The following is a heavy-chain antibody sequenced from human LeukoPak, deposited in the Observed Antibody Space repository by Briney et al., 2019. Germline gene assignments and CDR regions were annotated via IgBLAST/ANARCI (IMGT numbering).Heavy chain of an antibody. CDR2: IYYSGST. CDR3: ARDRGSSHPYYGMDV. Sequence: SETLSLTCTVSGGSISSGDYYWSWIRQPPGKGLEWIGYIYYSGSTYYNPSLKSRVTISVDTSKNQFSLKLSSVTAADTAVYYCARDRGSSHPYYGMDVWGQGTTVTVSS. CDR1: GGSISSGDYY. J-gene: IGHJ6*02. D-gene: IGHD3-10*01. V-gene: IGHV4-30-4*01.